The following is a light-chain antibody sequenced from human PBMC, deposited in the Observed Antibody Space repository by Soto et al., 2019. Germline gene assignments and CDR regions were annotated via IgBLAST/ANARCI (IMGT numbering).Light chain of an antibody. CDR2: AAS. Sequence: DIQMTQSPSSLSASVGDRVTITCRASQSISSHLNWYQQKQGKAPKLLIYAASSLQSGVPSRFSGSGSGTDFTLTISSLQPEDFATYYCQQSYSTWGFTFGPGTKVDIK. CDR3: QQSYSTWGFT. CDR1: QSISSH. V-gene: IGKV1-39*01. J-gene: IGKJ3*01.